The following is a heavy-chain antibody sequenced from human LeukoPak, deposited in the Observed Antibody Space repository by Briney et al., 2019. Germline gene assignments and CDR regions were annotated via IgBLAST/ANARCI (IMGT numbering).Heavy chain of an antibody. CDR3: TRVIYYYGMDV. Sequence: KTGGSLRLSCTASGFTFGDYAMSWFRQAPGRGLEWVGFIRSKAYGGTTEYAGSVKGRFTISRDDSKSIAYLQMNSLKTEDTAVYYCTRVIYYYGMDVWGQGTTVTVSS. CDR1: GFTFGDYA. V-gene: IGHV3-49*05. J-gene: IGHJ6*02. CDR2: IRSKAYGGTT.